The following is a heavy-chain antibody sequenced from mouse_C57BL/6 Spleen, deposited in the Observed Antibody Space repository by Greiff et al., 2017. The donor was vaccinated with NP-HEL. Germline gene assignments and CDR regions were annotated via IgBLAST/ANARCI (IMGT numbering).Heavy chain of an antibody. D-gene: IGHD1-1*01. CDR3: ARGGYYYGSSYYAMDY. J-gene: IGHJ4*01. CDR1: GYTFTSYW. Sequence: QVQLQQPGAELVKPGASVTMSCTASGYTFTSYWITWVKQRPGQGLEWIGDIYPGSGSTNYNEKFKSKATLPVATSSSTAYMQLSSLTSEDSAVYYCARGGYYYGSSYYAMDYWGQGTSVTVSS. CDR2: IYPGSGST. V-gene: IGHV1-55*01.